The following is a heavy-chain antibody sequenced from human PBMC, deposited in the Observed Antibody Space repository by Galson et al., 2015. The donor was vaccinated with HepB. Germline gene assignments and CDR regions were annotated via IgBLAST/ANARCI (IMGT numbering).Heavy chain of an antibody. V-gene: IGHV4-39*07. CDR3: ARRREVGATWVY. Sequence: SETLSLTCTVSGGSISSSSYYWGWIRQPPGKGLEWIGSIYYSGSTYYNPSLKSRVTISVDTSKNQFSLKLSSVTAADTAVYYCARRREVGATWVYWGQGTLVTVSS. D-gene: IGHD1-26*01. CDR2: IYYSGST. J-gene: IGHJ4*02. CDR1: GGSISSSSYY.